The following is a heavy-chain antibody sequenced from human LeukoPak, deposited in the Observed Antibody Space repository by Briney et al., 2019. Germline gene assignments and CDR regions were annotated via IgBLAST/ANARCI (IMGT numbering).Heavy chain of an antibody. J-gene: IGHJ4*02. CDR2: ISGSGEST. D-gene: IGHD5-18*01. Sequence: GGSLGLSCAASGFTFSSHAMSWVRQAPGKGLEWVSAISGSGESTSYTDSVKGRFVISSDKAKNTVYLQMSNLRAEDTAVYYCAKRGYSYGPDYLDSWGQGTLVTVSS. CDR3: AKRGYSYGPDYLDS. CDR1: GFTFSSHA. V-gene: IGHV3-23*01.